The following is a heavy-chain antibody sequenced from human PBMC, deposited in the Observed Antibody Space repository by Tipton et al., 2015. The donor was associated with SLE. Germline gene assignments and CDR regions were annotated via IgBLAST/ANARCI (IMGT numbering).Heavy chain of an antibody. V-gene: IGHV4-59*12. J-gene: IGHJ4*02. CDR2: IYYSGST. D-gene: IGHD4-17*01. Sequence: TLSLTCTVSGASISSDYWSWVRQPPGQGLEWIGNIYYSGSTYYNPSLKSRVTISVDTSKNQIFLKLNSVTAADTAVYYCARDEDGDYVFDYWGQGTLVTVSS. CDR1: GASISSDY. CDR3: ARDEDGDYVFDY.